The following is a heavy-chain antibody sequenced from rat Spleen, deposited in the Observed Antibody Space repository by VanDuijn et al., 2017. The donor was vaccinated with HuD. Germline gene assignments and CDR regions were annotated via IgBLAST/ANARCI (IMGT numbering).Heavy chain of an antibody. Sequence: EVQLVKSGGGLVQPGNSLKLSCAASGFTFSEYAMAWVRQSPKKGLEWVATISYGDSSGHSSTYYRDSVKGRFTISRDNTKSTLSLQMDSLRSEDTATYYCARRHYGYTDYFDYWGQGVMVPVSS. J-gene: IGHJ2*01. D-gene: IGHD1-11*01. V-gene: IGHV5-17*01. CDR3: ARRHYGYTDYFDY. CDR1: GFTFSEYA. CDR2: ISYGDSSGHSST.